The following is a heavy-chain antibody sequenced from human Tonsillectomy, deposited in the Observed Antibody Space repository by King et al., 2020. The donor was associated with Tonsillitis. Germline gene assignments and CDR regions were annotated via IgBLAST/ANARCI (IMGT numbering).Heavy chain of an antibody. D-gene: IGHD3-10*01. CDR1: GFTFSNYG. V-gene: IGHV3-30*02. CDR3: AHRGV. Sequence: VQLVESGGGVVQPGGSLRLSCATSGFTFSNYGFHWVRQAPGKGPEWVAFIGHDGRDTYFADSVKGRLTISRDNSKNTVYLQMDSLRPDDTAFYYCAHRGVWGQGTLVTVSS. CDR2: IGHDGRDT. J-gene: IGHJ4*02.